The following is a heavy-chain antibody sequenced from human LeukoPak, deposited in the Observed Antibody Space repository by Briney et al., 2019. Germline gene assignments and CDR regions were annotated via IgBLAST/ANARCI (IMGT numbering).Heavy chain of an antibody. Sequence: ASVKVSCKASGYTFTSYGISWLRQAPGQGLEWMGWISAYNGNTNYAHNFRGRVTMTTDTSTSTAYMELRSLRSDDTAVYYCARDDRTGSWSWFDPWGQGTLVIVPS. CDR3: ARDDRTGSWSWFDP. CDR1: GYTFTSYG. D-gene: IGHD6-13*01. J-gene: IGHJ5*02. V-gene: IGHV1-18*01. CDR2: ISAYNGNT.